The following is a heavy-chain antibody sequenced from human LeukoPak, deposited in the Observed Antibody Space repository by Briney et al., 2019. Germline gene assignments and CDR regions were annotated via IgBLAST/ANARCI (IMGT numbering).Heavy chain of an antibody. CDR3: AELGITMIGGV. J-gene: IGHJ6*04. CDR1: GFTFDDYG. V-gene: IGHV3-20*04. CDR2: INWNGGST. Sequence: PGGSLRLSCAASGFTFDDYGMSWVRQAPGKGLEWVSGINWNGGSTGYADSVKGRFTISRDNAKNSLYLQMDSLRAEDTAVYYCAELGITMIGGVWGKGTTVTISS. D-gene: IGHD3-10*02.